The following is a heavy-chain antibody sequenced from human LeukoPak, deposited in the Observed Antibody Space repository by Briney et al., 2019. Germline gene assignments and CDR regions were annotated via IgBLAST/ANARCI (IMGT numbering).Heavy chain of an antibody. Sequence: GGSLRLSCAASGFTFSSYSMNWVRQAPGKGLEWVSSISSGSSYIYYADSVKGRFTISRDNAKNSLYLQMNSLRAEDTAVYYCAKDGSAFREYYMDVWGKGTTVTISS. J-gene: IGHJ6*03. CDR2: ISSGSSYI. CDR1: GFTFSSYS. CDR3: AKDGSAFREYYMDV. V-gene: IGHV3-21*01. D-gene: IGHD5-12*01.